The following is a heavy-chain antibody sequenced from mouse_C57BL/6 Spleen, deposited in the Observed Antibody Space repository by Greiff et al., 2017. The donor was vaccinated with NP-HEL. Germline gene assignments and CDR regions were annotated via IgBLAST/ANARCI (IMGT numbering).Heavy chain of an antibody. D-gene: IGHD2-4*01. V-gene: IGHV1-5*01. Sequence: EVQLQQSGTVLARPGASVKMSCKTSGYTFTSYWMHWVKQRPGQGLEWIGAIYPGNSDTSYNQKFKGKAKLTAVTSASTAYMELSSLTNEDSAVYYCTTLYDYDGRDYAMDYWGQGTSVTVSS. CDR2: IYPGNSDT. CDR1: GYTFTSYW. J-gene: IGHJ4*01. CDR3: TTLYDYDGRDYAMDY.